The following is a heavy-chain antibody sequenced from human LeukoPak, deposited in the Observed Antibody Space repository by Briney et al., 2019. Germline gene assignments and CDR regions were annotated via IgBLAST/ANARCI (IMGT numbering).Heavy chain of an antibody. CDR3: AKDQNVVVVIYSGFDY. CDR1: GFTFSSYG. J-gene: IGHJ4*02. D-gene: IGHD3-22*01. CDR2: ISGSGGST. Sequence: GGSLRLSCAASGFTFSSYGMSWVRQAPGKGLEWVSAISGSGGSTYYADSVKGRFTISRDNSKNTLYLQMNSLRAEDTAVYYCAKDQNVVVVIYSGFDYWGQGTLVTVSS. V-gene: IGHV3-23*01.